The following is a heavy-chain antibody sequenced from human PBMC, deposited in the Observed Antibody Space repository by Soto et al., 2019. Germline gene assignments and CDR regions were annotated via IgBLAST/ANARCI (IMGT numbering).Heavy chain of an antibody. V-gene: IGHV3-7*01. CDR2: IKEDGSET. J-gene: IGHJ6*04. CDR1: GFTFSSYW. CDR3: ARETLRQTGDV. D-gene: IGHD3-9*01. Sequence: HPGGSLRLSCAASGFTFSSYWMSWVRLAPGKGLEWVANIKEDGSETHYVDSVEGRFTISRDNARNSLFLQMNSLRAEDTAVYYCARETLRQTGDVWGKGTTVTVSS.